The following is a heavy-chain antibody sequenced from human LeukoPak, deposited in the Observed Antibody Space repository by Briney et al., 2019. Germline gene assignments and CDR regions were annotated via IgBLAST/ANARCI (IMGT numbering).Heavy chain of an antibody. CDR1: GGSLTGYF. CDR2: VFYSGNT. J-gene: IGHJ3*02. D-gene: IGHD3-10*01. V-gene: IGHV4-59*08. Sequence: SETLSLTCTVSGGSLTGYFWSWIRQPPGKGLEWLGYVFYSGNTRYNPSLESRVTISVDTSKNQFSLKLSSVTAADTAVYYCARVVFQYYYGSGSLDAFDIWGQGTMVTVSS. CDR3: ARVVFQYYYGSGSLDAFDI.